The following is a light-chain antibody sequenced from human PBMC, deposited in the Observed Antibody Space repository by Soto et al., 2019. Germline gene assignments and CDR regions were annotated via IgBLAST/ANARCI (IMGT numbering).Light chain of an antibody. CDR2: EVS. J-gene: IGLJ1*01. CDR3: SSYTSSSTPYV. CDR1: SSDIGGYNY. V-gene: IGLV2-14*01. Sequence: QSALTQPASVSGSPGQSLTISCTGTSSDIGGYNYVSWYQQHPGKAPKLMLYEVSNRPSGVSNRFSGSKSGNTASLTISGLQAEDEADYYCSSYTSSSTPYVFGTGTKVTVL.